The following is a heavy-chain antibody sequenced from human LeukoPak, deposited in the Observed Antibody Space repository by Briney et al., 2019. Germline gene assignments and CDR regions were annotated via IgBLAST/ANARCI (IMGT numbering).Heavy chain of an antibody. D-gene: IGHD1-26*01. Sequence: GGSLRLSCTASGFTFTSYAMSWVRQAPGKGLEWVSAISGRDGSTYYADSVKGRFTISRDNAKNSLYLQMNSLRAEDTAVYYCARDPYSGGYGDYYYYYMDLWGQGTTVTISS. CDR1: GFTFTSYA. CDR2: ISGRDGST. CDR3: ARDPYSGGYGDYYYYYMDL. J-gene: IGHJ6*03. V-gene: IGHV3-23*01.